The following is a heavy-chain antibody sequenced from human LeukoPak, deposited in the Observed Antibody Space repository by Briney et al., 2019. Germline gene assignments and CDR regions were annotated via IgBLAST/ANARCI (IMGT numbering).Heavy chain of an antibody. CDR3: ARLIGFDSSGYYYYYFDY. CDR2: IYYSGST. D-gene: IGHD3-22*01. CDR1: GGSISSSSYY. Sequence: SETLSLTCTVSGGSISSSSYYWGWIRQPPGKGLEWIGGIYYSGSTYYNPSLKSRVTISVDTSKNQFSLKLSSVTAADTAVYYCARLIGFDSSGYYYYYFDYWGQGTLVTVSS. J-gene: IGHJ4*02. V-gene: IGHV4-39*01.